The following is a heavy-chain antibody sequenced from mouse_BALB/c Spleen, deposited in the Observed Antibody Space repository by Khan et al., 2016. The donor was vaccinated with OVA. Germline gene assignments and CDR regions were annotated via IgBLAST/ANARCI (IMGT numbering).Heavy chain of an antibody. CDR1: GFTFSNYA. V-gene: IGHV5-6-5*01. CDR3: ARGYWFTY. J-gene: IGHJ3*01. CDR2: ISSGGTT. Sequence: EVELVESGGDLVKPGGSLKLSCAASGFTFSNYAMSWVRQTPEKRLEWVASISSGGTTYYPDSVKGRFTISRDNARNILYLQMNSLRSEATSMVYCARGYWFTYWGQGTLVTVSA.